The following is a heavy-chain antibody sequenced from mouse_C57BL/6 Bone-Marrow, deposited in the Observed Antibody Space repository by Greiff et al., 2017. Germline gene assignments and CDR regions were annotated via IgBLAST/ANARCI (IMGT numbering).Heavy chain of an antibody. J-gene: IGHJ4*01. CDR3: ARNDGYYGWAMDY. D-gene: IGHD2-3*01. V-gene: IGHV1-55*01. Sequence: QVQLKQPGAELVKPGASVKMSCKASGYTFTSYWITWVKQRPGQGLEWIGDIYPGSGSTNYNEKFKSKATLTVDTSSSTAYMQLSSLTSEDSAVYYCARNDGYYGWAMDYWGQGTSVTVSS. CDR2: IYPGSGST. CDR1: GYTFTSYW.